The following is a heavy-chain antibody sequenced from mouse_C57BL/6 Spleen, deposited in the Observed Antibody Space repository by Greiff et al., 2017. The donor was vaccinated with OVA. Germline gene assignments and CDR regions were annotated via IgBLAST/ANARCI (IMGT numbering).Heavy chain of an antibody. J-gene: IGHJ3*01. CDR1: GYTFTDYN. V-gene: IGHV1-18*01. CDR3: ARDEEVHYGSSPAWFAY. D-gene: IGHD1-1*01. CDR2: INPNNGGT. Sequence: VQLQQSGPELVKPGASVKIPCKASGYTFTDYNMDWVKQSHGKSLEWIGDINPNNGGTIYNQKFKGKATLTVDKSSSTAYMELRSLTSEDTAVYYCARDEEVHYGSSPAWFAYWGQGTLVTGSA.